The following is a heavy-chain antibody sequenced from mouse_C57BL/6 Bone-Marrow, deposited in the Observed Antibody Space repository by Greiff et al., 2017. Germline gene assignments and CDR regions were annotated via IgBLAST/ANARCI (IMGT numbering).Heavy chain of an antibody. Sequence: EVKLVESGGGLVKPGGSLKLSCAASGFTFSSYAMSWVRQTPEKRLEWVATISDGGSYTYYPDNVKGRFTISRDNAKNNLYLQMSHLKSEDTAMYYCARDRYYYGSSYVGGYWGQGTTLTVSS. CDR2: ISDGGSYT. CDR1: GFTFSSYA. V-gene: IGHV5-4*01. D-gene: IGHD1-1*01. J-gene: IGHJ2*01. CDR3: ARDRYYYGSSYVGGY.